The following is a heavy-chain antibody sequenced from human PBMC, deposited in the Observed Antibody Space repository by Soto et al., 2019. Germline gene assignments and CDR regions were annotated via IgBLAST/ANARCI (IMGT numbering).Heavy chain of an antibody. CDR3: ARGGHIAVVTASFDY. D-gene: IGHD2-21*02. J-gene: IGHJ4*02. CDR2: IHPSGGGT. CDR1: GYTFNTYY. V-gene: IGHV1-46*02. Sequence: ASVKVSCKPSGYTFNTYYLHWLRQAPGQALEWMGVIHPSGGGTTYAQKFLGRVTVTRDTSTTTVFMELSSLRSDDTAVYYCARGGHIAVVTASFDYWGQGTLVT.